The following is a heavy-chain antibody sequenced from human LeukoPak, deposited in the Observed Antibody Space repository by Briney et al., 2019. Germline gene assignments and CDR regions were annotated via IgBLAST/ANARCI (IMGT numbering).Heavy chain of an antibody. CDR3: APTNKQGYDYYYYGMDV. J-gene: IGHJ6*02. Sequence: GGSLRLSCAASGFTFSIYAMSWVRQAPGKGLEWVSAISGSGGSTYYADSVKGRFTISRDNSKNTLYLQMNSLRAEDTAVYYCAPTNKQGYDYYYYGMDVWGQGTTVTVSS. D-gene: IGHD5-12*01. V-gene: IGHV3-23*01. CDR1: GFTFSIYA. CDR2: ISGSGGST.